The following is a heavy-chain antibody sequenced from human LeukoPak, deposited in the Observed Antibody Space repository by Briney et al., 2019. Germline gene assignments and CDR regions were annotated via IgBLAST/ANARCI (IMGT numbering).Heavy chain of an antibody. J-gene: IGHJ4*02. CDR2: ISSSSSTI. Sequence: PGGSLRLSCAASGFTFSSYSMNWVRQAPGKGLEWVSYISSSSSTIYYADSVQGRFTISRENAKNSLYLQMKSLRAEDTAVYYCARTYYDFWSGYYPEPALGYWGQGTLVTVSS. CDR3: ARTYYDFWSGYYPEPALGY. V-gene: IGHV3-48*01. CDR1: GFTFSSYS. D-gene: IGHD3-3*01.